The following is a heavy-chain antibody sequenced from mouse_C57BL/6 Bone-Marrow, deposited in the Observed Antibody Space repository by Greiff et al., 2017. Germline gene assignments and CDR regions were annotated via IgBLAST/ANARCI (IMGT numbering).Heavy chain of an antibody. Sequence: EVKLVESGGGLVKPGGSLKLSCAASGFTFSSYAMSWVRQTPEKRLEWVATISDGGSYTYYPDNVKGRFTISRDNAKNNLYLQMSHLKSEDTAMYYCARDPIQYYLYYWGQGTTLTVSA. CDR3: ARDPIQYYLYY. V-gene: IGHV5-4*01. CDR1: GFTFSSYA. CDR2: ISDGGSYT. J-gene: IGHJ2*01.